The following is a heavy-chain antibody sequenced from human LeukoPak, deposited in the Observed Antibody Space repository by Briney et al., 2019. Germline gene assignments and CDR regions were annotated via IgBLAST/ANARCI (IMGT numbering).Heavy chain of an antibody. J-gene: IGHJ6*03. CDR2: IYYSGST. CDR1: GGSISSYY. CDR3: ARSLRAAASLYYYYMDV. V-gene: IGHV4-59*01. D-gene: IGHD3-16*02. Sequence: SETLSLTCTVSGGSISSYYWSWLRQPPGKGLEWIGYIYYSGSTNYNPPLKSRVTISVDTSKNQFSLKLSSVTAADTAVYYCARSLRAAASLYYYYMDVWGKGTTVTVSS.